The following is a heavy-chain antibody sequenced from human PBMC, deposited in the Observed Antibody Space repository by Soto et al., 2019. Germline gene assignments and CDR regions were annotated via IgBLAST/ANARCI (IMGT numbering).Heavy chain of an antibody. Sequence: QVQLVQSGAEVKKPGSSVKVSCKASGGTFSSYAISWVRQAPGQGLEWMGGIIPIFGTANYAQKFQGRVTITADESTSTASMALSSLRSEDPAVYYCARHVPAAGYYSGMDVWGPGTTVTVSS. V-gene: IGHV1-69*12. CDR2: IIPIFGTA. J-gene: IGHJ6*02. CDR3: ARHVPAAGYYSGMDV. CDR1: GGTFSSYA. D-gene: IGHD2-2*01.